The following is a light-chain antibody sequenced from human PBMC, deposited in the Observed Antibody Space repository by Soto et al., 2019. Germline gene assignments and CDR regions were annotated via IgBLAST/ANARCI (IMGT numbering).Light chain of an antibody. CDR2: GAS. Sequence: EIVLTQSPGSLSLSPGERATLSCRASQSVDSSFFAWYQQKPGQAPRLLIYGASNRATGIPDRFSGSWSGTDFTITISRLEPEDFAVYYCQQYVSSVTFGQGTKVEIK. CDR3: QQYVSSVT. V-gene: IGKV3-20*01. J-gene: IGKJ1*01. CDR1: QSVDSSF.